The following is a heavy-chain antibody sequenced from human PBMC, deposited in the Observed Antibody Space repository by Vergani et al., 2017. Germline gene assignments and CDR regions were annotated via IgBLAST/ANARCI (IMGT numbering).Heavy chain of an antibody. J-gene: IGHJ6*03. CDR1: GFTFSSYA. CDR2: ISYDGSNK. V-gene: IGHV3-30-3*01. D-gene: IGHD4-11*01. Sequence: VQLLESGGGLVQPGGSLRLSCAASGFTFSSYAMHWVRQAPGKGLEWVAVISYDGSNKYYADSVKGRFTISRDNSKNTLYLQMNSLRAEDTAVYYCARGGTVDAVYYYYYYMDVWGKGTTVTVSS. CDR3: ARGGTVDAVYYYYYYMDV.